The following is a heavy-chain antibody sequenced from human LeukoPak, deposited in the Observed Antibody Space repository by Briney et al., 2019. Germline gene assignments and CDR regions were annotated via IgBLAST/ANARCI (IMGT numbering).Heavy chain of an antibody. V-gene: IGHV4-34*01. CDR2: IHYSGAT. Sequence: SETLSLTCAVYGGSITGYYWSWIRQTPGRGLEWVGEIHYSGATSYNPSLKSRATISTDTSKNQFSLRLSSVTAADTAVYYCARGNILTGYCFDFWGRGALVTVSS. CDR3: ARGNILTGYCFDF. J-gene: IGHJ4*02. CDR1: GGSITGYY. D-gene: IGHD3-9*01.